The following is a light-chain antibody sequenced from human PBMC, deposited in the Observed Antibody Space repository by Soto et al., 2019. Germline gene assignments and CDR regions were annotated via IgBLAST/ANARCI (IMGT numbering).Light chain of an antibody. CDR2: SND. Sequence: QSVLTQPPSASGTPGQRVTISCSGTTSNIGSNTVSWYHHLPGTAPKLLIYSNDQRPSGVPDRFSGSKSGTSASLAISGLQSEDEADYYCAIWDLTLSAWVFGGGTKLTVI. V-gene: IGLV1-44*01. J-gene: IGLJ3*02. CDR3: AIWDLTLSAWV. CDR1: TSNIGSNT.